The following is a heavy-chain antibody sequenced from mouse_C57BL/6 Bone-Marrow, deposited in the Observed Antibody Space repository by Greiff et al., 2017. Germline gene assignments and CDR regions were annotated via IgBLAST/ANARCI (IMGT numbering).Heavy chain of an antibody. D-gene: IGHD1-1*02. V-gene: IGHV1-64*01. CDR2: IHPNSGST. J-gene: IGHJ4*01. Sequence: QVQLQQSGAELVTPGASVKLSCKASGYTFTSYWMHWVKQRPGQGLEWIGMIHPNSGSTNYNEKFKSKATLTVDKSSSTAYMQLSSLTSEDSAVYYCARGPFGGYPYYYAMDYWGQGTSVTVSS. CDR1: GYTFTSYW. CDR3: ARGPFGGYPYYYAMDY.